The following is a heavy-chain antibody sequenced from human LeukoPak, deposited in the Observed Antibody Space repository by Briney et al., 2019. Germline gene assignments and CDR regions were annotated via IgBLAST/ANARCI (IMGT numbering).Heavy chain of an antibody. Sequence: GGSLRLSCAASGFTFSSYGMSWVRQAPGKGPQWVSAITGSGGTTYYADSVKGRFTISRDNSKNTLYLQMNSLRAEDTAVYYCAKIQGYFDYWGQGNLVTVSS. CDR1: GFTFSSYG. V-gene: IGHV3-23*01. CDR3: AKIQGYFDY. CDR2: ITGSGGTT. J-gene: IGHJ4*02.